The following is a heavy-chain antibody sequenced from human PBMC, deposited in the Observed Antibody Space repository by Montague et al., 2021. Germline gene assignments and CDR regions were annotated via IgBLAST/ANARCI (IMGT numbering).Heavy chain of an antibody. J-gene: IGHJ4*02. V-gene: IGHV3-74*01. CDR1: GFPFSRCW. CDR3: ARQATVTMEVGWNYFDY. D-gene: IGHD4-17*01. CDR2: INSDVSST. Sequence: SLSLSCAASGFPFSRCWMHWVRQSPGKGLVWVSRINSDVSSTSYADSVKGRFTISRDNAKNTLYLQLNSLRAEDTAVYYCARQATVTMEVGWNYFDYWGQGTLVTVSS.